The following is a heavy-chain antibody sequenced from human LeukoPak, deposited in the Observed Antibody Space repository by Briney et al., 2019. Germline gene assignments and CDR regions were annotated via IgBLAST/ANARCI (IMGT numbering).Heavy chain of an antibody. J-gene: IGHJ6*02. CDR2: IYYSGST. CDR1: GGSFSGYY. V-gene: IGHV4-34*01. D-gene: IGHD3-10*01. Sequence: PSETLSLTCAVYGGSFSGYYWSWIRQPPEKGLEWIGSIYYSGSTYYNPSLKSRVTISVDTSKNQFSLKLSSVTAADTAVYYCANQLLWFGELLYGDYYYGMDVWGQGTTVTVSS. CDR3: ANQLLWFGELLYGDYYYGMDV.